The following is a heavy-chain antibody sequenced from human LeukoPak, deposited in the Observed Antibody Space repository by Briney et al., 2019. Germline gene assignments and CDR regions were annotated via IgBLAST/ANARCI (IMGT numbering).Heavy chain of an antibody. CDR2: INTRDDET. D-gene: IGHD6-13*01. V-gene: IGHV3-23*01. Sequence: GGALTLSCAASGFSFSNYGMPWFRQAPGRGLEWVSTINTRDDETHYADSVRGRFTIFRDNSKSTLALHMSNLRVEDTAVYYCARSKGGAVWGQGTLATVAS. CDR1: GFSFSNYG. J-gene: IGHJ4*02. CDR3: ARSKGGAV.